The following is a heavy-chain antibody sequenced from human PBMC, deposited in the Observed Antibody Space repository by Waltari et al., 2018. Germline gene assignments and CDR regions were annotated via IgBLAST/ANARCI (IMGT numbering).Heavy chain of an antibody. CDR2: LYNTGRT. Sequence: EVRLVEFGGGLVQPGGSLRLSCEGSGLTVTNQYVAWVRQAPGQGLEWVSALYNTGRTTDANSVGGRFTVSRDNSKSTMYLQMNALRVEDTAVYYCASVSAAVSDAFDLWGQGTMVTVSS. CDR1: GLTVTNQY. J-gene: IGHJ3*01. D-gene: IGHD6-13*01. V-gene: IGHV3-66*02. CDR3: ASVSAAVSDAFDL.